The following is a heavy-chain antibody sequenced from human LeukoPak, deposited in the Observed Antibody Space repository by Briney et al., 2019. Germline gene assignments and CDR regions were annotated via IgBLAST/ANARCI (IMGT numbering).Heavy chain of an antibody. Sequence: SETLSLTCAVYGGSFSDYYWSWIREPPGKGLEWIGEINHSGSTNYNPSLKSRVTISVDTSKNQFSLKLSSVTAADTAVYYCAGSIAARLDYWGQGTLVTVSS. J-gene: IGHJ4*02. D-gene: IGHD6-6*01. CDR3: AGSIAARLDY. CDR1: GGSFSDYY. CDR2: INHSGST. V-gene: IGHV4-34*01.